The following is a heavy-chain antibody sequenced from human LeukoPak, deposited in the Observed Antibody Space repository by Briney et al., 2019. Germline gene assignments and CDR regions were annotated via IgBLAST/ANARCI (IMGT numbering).Heavy chain of an antibody. CDR1: GYTFTIYG. D-gene: IGHD1-26*01. CDR3: ARDRSTVLDY. V-gene: IGHV1-18*01. J-gene: IGHJ4*02. CDR2: ISAYNGNT. Sequence: GASVKVSCKASGYTFTIYGISWVRQAPGQGLEWMGWISAYNGNTNYAQKLQGRVTMTTGTSTSKAYLELRSLRSDDTAVYYCARDRSTVLDYWGQGTLVTVSS.